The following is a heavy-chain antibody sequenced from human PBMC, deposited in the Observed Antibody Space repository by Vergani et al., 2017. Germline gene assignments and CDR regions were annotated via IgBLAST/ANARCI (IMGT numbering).Heavy chain of an antibody. CDR2: INWNSDSI. V-gene: IGHV3-9*01. CDR1: GFTFDDYA. J-gene: IGHJ5*02. Sequence: EVQLVESGGGLVQPGRSLRLSCAASGFTFDDYAMHWVRQAPGKGLEWVSGINWNSDSIAYADSVKGRFTISRDNAKNSLYLQMNSLRAEDTALYYCVKDLGTSSGGGWFDPWGQGTLVTVSS. D-gene: IGHD6-6*01. CDR3: VKDLGTSSGGGWFDP.